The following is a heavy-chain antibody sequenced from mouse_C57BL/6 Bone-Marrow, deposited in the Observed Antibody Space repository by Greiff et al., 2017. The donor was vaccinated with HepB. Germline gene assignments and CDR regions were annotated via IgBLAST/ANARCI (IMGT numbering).Heavy chain of an antibody. CDR3: AFYYYGSSYYYFDY. CDR1: GFNIKNTY. CDR2: IDPANGNT. J-gene: IGHJ2*01. Sequence: VHVKQSVAELVRPGASVKLSCTASGFNIKNTYMHWVKQRPEQGLEWIGRIDPANGNTKYAPKFQGKATITADTSSNTAYLQLSSLTSEDTAIYYCAFYYYGSSYYYFDYGGQGTTLTVSS. V-gene: IGHV14-3*01. D-gene: IGHD1-1*01.